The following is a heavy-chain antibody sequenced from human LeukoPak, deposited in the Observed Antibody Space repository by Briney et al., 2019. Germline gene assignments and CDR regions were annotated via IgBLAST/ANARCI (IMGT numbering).Heavy chain of an antibody. CDR1: GFTFNRSW. CDR2: MDPSGSQK. J-gene: IGHJ4*02. CDR3: AIWTSGNY. Sequence: GGSLRLSCAASGFTFNRSWMNWVRQAPGKGLEWVANMDPSGSQKRYVDSVKGRFTISKDNPGTSLYLEMYSLRAEDTAIYYCAIWTSGNYWGLGTPVTVSS. D-gene: IGHD1-1*01. V-gene: IGHV3-7*01.